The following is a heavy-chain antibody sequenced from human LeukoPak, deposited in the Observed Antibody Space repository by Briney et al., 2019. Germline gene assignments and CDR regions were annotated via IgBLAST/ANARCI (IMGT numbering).Heavy chain of an antibody. Sequence: GGSLRLSCAASGFTFSSYSMNWVRQAPGKGLEWVSYISSSSSTIYYADSVKGRFTISRDNAKNSLYLQMNSLRVEDTAVYYCARDLRDGIDYWGQGTLVTVSS. D-gene: IGHD5-24*01. J-gene: IGHJ4*02. CDR1: GFTFSSYS. V-gene: IGHV3-48*01. CDR2: ISSSSSTI. CDR3: ARDLRDGIDY.